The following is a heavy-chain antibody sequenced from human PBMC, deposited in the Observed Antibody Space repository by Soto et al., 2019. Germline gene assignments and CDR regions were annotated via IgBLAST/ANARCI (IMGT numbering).Heavy chain of an antibody. CDR2: IYHSGST. Sequence: ASETLSLTCAVSGGSISSGGYSWSWIRQPPGKGLEWIGYIYHSGSTYYNPSLKSRVTISVDRSKNQFSLKLSSVTAADTAVYYCARASDYYDSSGYYPHSAFDIWGQGTMVTVSS. CDR3: ARASDYYDSSGYYPHSAFDI. V-gene: IGHV4-30-2*01. J-gene: IGHJ3*02. CDR1: GGSISSGGYS. D-gene: IGHD3-22*01.